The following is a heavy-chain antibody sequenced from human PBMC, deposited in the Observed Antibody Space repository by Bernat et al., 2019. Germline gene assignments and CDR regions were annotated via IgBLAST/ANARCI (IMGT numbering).Heavy chain of an antibody. D-gene: IGHD1-26*01. Sequence: EVHLVESGGDLVQPGGSLRLSCGASGFTFSTYWMSWVRQAPEKGLEWVATIRQDGNQIHYVDSVEGRFIISRDNGEKSLYLQMSSLRVDDTAVYYCVRGCGATSCPYCFDSWGQGTLVTVSS. CDR1: GFTFSTYW. CDR2: IRQDGNQI. J-gene: IGHJ4*02. V-gene: IGHV3-7*02. CDR3: VRGCGATSCPYCFDS.